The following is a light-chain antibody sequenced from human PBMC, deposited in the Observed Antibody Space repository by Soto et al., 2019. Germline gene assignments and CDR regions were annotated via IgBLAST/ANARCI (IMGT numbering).Light chain of an antibody. J-gene: IGKJ5*01. CDR1: QSVSSR. CDR2: GAS. CDR3: QQYAGTPT. Sequence: EIVLTQSPGTLSFSPGERATLSCRASQSVSSRLAWYQQRPGQAPRLLISGASSRATGIPDRFSASESGTDFTLTISRLEPEDFAVYYCQQYAGTPTFGQGTRLEI. V-gene: IGKV3-20*01.